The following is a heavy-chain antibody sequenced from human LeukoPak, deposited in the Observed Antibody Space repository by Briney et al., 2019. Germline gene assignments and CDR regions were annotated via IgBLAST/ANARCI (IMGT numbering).Heavy chain of an antibody. D-gene: IGHD1-20*01. CDR3: ARDLDRRAHNWNLREVGFDP. CDR2: TYYRSKWYN. J-gene: IGHJ5*02. V-gene: IGHV6-1*01. CDR1: GDSVSSNSAA. Sequence: SQTLSLTCAISGDSVSSNSAAWNWIRQSPSRGLEWLGRTYYRSKWYNDYAVPVKSRITINPDTSKNQFSLQLNSVTPEDTAVYYCARDLDRRAHNWNLREVGFDPWGQGTLVTVSS.